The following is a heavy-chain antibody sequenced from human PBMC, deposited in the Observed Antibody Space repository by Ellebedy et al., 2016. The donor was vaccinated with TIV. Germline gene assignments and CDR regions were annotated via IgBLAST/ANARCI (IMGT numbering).Heavy chain of an antibody. V-gene: IGHV3-11*01. CDR3: ARELRTIPRGAYLSY. CDR1: GFTFSDYY. J-gene: IGHJ4*02. CDR2: NRGSAITI. Sequence: GESLKISCAASGFTFSDYYMSWIRQAPGKGLGLVSYNRGSAITIYYADSVKGRFTISRDNAKNSLYLQMNSLRAEDTAVYYCARELRTIPRGAYLSYWGQGTLVTVSS. D-gene: IGHD3-10*01.